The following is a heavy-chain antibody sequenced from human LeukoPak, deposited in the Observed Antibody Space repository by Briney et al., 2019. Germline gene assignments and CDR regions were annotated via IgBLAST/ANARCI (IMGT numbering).Heavy chain of an antibody. J-gene: IGHJ4*02. CDR2: ISWSSDNI. D-gene: IGHD4/OR15-4a*01. CDR1: GFTFDDYA. Sequence: GGSLRLSCAASGFTFDDYAMHWVRQAPGKGLEWVSGISWSSDNIDYADSVKGRFTISRDNAKNSLYLQMNSLRPEDTALYYCARVHGAYPFDSWGQGTLVTVSS. V-gene: IGHV3-9*01. CDR3: ARVHGAYPFDS.